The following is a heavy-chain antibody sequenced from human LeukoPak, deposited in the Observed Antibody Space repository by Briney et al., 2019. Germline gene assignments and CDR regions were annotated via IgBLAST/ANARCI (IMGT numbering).Heavy chain of an antibody. J-gene: IGHJ4*02. V-gene: IGHV4-30-4*01. D-gene: IGHD6-13*01. CDR1: GDSISDGDYY. Sequence: TLSLTCTVSGDSISDGDYYWSWIRQPPGKGLEWLGYIYYSGGTYYNPSLKSRLTISVDTSRNQFSLKLSSVTAADTAVYYCARAWTSAGRFDFWGQGTLVPVSS. CDR3: ARAWTSAGRFDF. CDR2: IYYSGGT.